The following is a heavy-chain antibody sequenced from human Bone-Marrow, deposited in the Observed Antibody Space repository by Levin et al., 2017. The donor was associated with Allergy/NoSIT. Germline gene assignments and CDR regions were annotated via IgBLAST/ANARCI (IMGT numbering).Heavy chain of an antibody. CDR3: ARDNHRKVTGAFDI. D-gene: IGHD2-21*02. V-gene: IGHV3-33*01. J-gene: IGHJ3*02. CDR2: IWYDGSNK. CDR1: GYTFSSYG. Sequence: GESLKISCEASGYTFSSYGMHWVRQAPGKGLEWVALIWYDGSNKYYTDSVKGRFIISRDNSKNTLYLEMNSLRAEDTAVYYCARDNHRKVTGAFDIWGQGTMVTVFS.